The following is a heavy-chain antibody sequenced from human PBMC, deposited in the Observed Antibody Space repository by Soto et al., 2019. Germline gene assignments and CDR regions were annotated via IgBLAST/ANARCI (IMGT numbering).Heavy chain of an antibody. CDR1: GFTFSIYG. Sequence: QVQLVESGGGVVQPGRSLRLSCAASGFTFSIYGMHWVRHAPGKGLEWVAMISFDGSEKYYTDSVKGRFHISRDSSKNTMYLQMHSLRVEDTAVYYCARDRRLYYSDAFDIWGQGTTVTVSS. J-gene: IGHJ3*02. CDR3: ARDRRLYYSDAFDI. CDR2: ISFDGSEK. D-gene: IGHD1-26*01. V-gene: IGHV3-30*03.